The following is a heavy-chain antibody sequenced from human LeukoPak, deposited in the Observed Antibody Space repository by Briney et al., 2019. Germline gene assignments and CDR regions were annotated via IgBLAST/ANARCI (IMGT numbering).Heavy chain of an antibody. CDR3: AKPRDYYGPFAY. V-gene: IGHV1-2*02. J-gene: IGHJ4*02. CDR1: GYTFTGYY. CDR2: INPNSGGT. Sequence: ASVKVSCKASGYTFTGYYMHWVRQAPGQGLEWMGWINPNSGGTNYAQKLQGRVTMTTDTSTSTAYMELRSLRSDDTAVYYCAKPRDYYGPFAYWGQGTLVTVSS. D-gene: IGHD3-10*01.